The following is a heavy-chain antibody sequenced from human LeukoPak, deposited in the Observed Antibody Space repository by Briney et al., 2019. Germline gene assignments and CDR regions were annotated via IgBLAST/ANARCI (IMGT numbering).Heavy chain of an antibody. CDR3: ARGGNRDFWSGYYNFDY. V-gene: IGHV4-31*11. D-gene: IGHD3-3*01. CDR1: GGSFSGYY. CDR2: IYYSGST. J-gene: IGHJ4*02. Sequence: PSETLSLTCAVYGGSFSGYYWSWIRQHPGKGLEWIGYIYYSGSTYYNPSLKSRVTISVDTSKNQFSLKLSSVTAADTAVYYCARGGNRDFWSGYYNFDYWGQGTLVTVSS.